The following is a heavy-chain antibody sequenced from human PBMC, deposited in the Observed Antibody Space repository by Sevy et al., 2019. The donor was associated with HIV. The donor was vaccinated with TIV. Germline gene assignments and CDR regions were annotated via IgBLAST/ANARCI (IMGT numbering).Heavy chain of an antibody. V-gene: IGHV3-33*03. CDR1: GFTFGGSA. CDR3: EKDQGPYGSGSPEF. Sequence: GGSLRLSCEASGFTFGGSALHWVRQAPGRGLEWVGVIWFDGSFKYYEDSVKGRFTISRDNAKNTAYLQINSLRGEDTAVYYCEKDQGPYGSGSPEFWGQGALVTVSS. CDR2: IWFDGSFK. D-gene: IGHD3-10*01. J-gene: IGHJ4*02.